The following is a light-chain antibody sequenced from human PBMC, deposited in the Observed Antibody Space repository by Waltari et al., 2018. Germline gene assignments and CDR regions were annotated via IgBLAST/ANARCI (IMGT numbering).Light chain of an antibody. CDR1: QSLLHRNGNNY. J-gene: IGKJ1*01. CDR3: MQSLQTLWT. Sequence: DIVVTQSPLSLPVTPGEPASISCSSSQSLLHRNGNNYLDWDLQKPGQSPQPLIYLGSNRASGVPDRFSGSGSGTDFTLGISRVEAEDVGVYYCMQSLQTLWTFGPGTRVEIK. CDR2: LGS. V-gene: IGKV2-28*01.